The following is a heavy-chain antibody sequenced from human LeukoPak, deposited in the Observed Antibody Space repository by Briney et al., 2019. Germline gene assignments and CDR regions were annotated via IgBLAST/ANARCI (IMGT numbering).Heavy chain of an antibody. Sequence: GGSLRLSCAASGFTFSSYWMSWVRQAPGKGLEWVANIKQDGSEKYYVDSVKGRFTISRDKAKNSLYLRMNSLRAEDTAVYYCASPWGAHIDPWGQGTLVTVSS. CDR2: IKQDGSEK. V-gene: IGHV3-7*01. CDR3: ASPWGAHIDP. J-gene: IGHJ5*02. CDR1: GFTFSSYW. D-gene: IGHD3-16*01.